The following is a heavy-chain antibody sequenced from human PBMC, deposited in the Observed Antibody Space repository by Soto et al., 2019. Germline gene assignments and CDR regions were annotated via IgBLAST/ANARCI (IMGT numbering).Heavy chain of an antibody. J-gene: IGHJ4*02. CDR2: ISPKSGTM. CDR3: ARPPGYIRDWYYFDS. Sequence: GASVKVSCKASGYSLIDYYTHWVRQAPGQGLEWLGRISPKSGTMNYAQKFQGRVTLTWDASLNTAYMELSSLRSDDTALYYRARPPGYIRDWYYFDSWGQGTLVTVSS. D-gene: IGHD6-19*01. V-gene: IGHV1-2*02. CDR1: GYSLIDYY.